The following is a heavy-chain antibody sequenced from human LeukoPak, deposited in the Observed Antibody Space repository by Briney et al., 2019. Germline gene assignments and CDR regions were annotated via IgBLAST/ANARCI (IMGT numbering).Heavy chain of an antibody. CDR3: ATIPYSSDSYYYFDY. Sequence: SETLSLTCTVSGGSISSYYWSWIRQPPGKGLEWIGYIHYSGSTNYNPSLKSRVTISVDASKNQFSLKLSSVTAADTSVYYCATIPYSSDSYYYFDYWGQGTLVTVSS. J-gene: IGHJ4*02. CDR1: GGSISSYY. CDR2: IHYSGST. D-gene: IGHD2-21*01. V-gene: IGHV4-59*01.